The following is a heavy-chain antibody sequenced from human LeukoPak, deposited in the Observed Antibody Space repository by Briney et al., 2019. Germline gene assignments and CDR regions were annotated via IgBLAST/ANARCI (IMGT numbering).Heavy chain of an antibody. V-gene: IGHV4-4*07. J-gene: IGHJ4*02. Sequence: PSETLSLTCTVSGGSISSYYWSWIRQPAGKGLEWIGRLYIRGSTNYNPSLKSRVTMSVDTSKNQFSLKLTSVTAADTAVYYCVRDQGYFDFDYWGQGILVTVSS. D-gene: IGHD3-3*01. CDR2: LYIRGST. CDR1: GGSISSYY. CDR3: VRDQGYFDFDY.